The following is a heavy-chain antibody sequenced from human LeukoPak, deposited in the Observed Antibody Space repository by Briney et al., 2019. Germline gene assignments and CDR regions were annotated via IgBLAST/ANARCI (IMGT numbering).Heavy chain of an antibody. CDR1: GGSISTYY. V-gene: IGHV4-4*07. CDR2: IYTSGST. J-gene: IGHJ4*02. D-gene: IGHD3-10*01. Sequence: PSETLSLTCTVSGGSISTYYWSGIRQPAGKGLEWIGRIYTSGSTNYNPSLKSRVTMSVDTSKNQFSLKLRSETAADTAVYYCARDWFSGGTFDYWGQGSLVTVSS. CDR3: ARDWFSGGTFDY.